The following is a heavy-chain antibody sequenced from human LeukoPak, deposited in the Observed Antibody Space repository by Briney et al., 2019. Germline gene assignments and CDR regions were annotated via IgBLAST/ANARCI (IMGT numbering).Heavy chain of an antibody. CDR1: GFTFSSYA. CDR3: AKKGYYYFDH. V-gene: IGHV3-30-3*02. D-gene: IGHD5-18*01. CDR2: ISYDGSNK. J-gene: IGHJ4*02. Sequence: PGGSLRLSCAASGFTFSSYAMHWVRQAPGKGLEWVAVISYDGSNKYYADSVKGRFTISRDNSKNTLYLQMNSLRAEDTAVYYCAKKGYYYFDHWGQGTLVIVSS.